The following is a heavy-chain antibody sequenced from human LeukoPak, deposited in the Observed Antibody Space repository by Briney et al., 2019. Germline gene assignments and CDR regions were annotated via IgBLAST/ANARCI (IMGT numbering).Heavy chain of an antibody. D-gene: IGHD4-17*01. V-gene: IGHV3-23*01. J-gene: IGHJ6*03. CDR3: TAMTTVTYYYYYYMDV. Sequence: GGSLRLSCAASGFTFSSYAMSWVRQAPGKGLEWVSAISGSGGSTYYADSVKGRFTISRDDSKNTLYLQMNSLKTEDTAVYYCTAMTTVTYYYYYYMDVWGKGTTVTVSS. CDR2: ISGSGGST. CDR1: GFTFSSYA.